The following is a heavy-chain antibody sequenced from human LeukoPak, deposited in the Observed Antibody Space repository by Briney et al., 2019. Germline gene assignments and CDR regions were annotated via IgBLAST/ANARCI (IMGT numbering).Heavy chain of an antibody. D-gene: IGHD6-13*01. V-gene: IGHV3-30*02. CDR2: IRYDGSNK. J-gene: IGHJ4*02. CDR1: GFTFSSYG. CDR3: AKGLGSSFDY. Sequence: GGSLRLSCAASGFTFSSYGMRWVRQAPGKGLEWVAFIRYDGSNKYYADSVKGRFTISRDNSKNTLYLQMNSLRAEDTAVYYCAKGLGSSFDYWGQGTLVTVSS.